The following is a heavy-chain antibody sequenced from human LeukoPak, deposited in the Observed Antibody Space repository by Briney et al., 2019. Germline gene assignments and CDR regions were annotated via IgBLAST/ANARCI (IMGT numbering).Heavy chain of an antibody. V-gene: IGHV4-59*08. CDR1: GGSISSYY. J-gene: IGHJ6*03. Sequence: SETLSLTCTVSGGSISSYYWSWIRQPPGKGLEWIGYIYYSGSTYYNPSLKSRVTISVDTSKNQFSLKLSSVTAADTAVYYCARLRSYYYYMDVWGKGTTVTVSS. D-gene: IGHD3-16*01. CDR3: ARLRSYYYYMDV. CDR2: IYYSGST.